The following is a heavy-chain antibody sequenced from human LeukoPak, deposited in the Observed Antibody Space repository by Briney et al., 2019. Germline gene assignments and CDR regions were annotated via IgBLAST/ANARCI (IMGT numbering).Heavy chain of an antibody. CDR3: ARGPRFDP. J-gene: IGHJ5*02. CDR2: ICDNNGNT. V-gene: IGHV1-18*01. CDR1: GCPFTMYS. Sequence: ASVKVSCKASGCPFTMYSFNWVRQAPGQGLEWMGCICDNNGNTNYAQKFQGRVTMTTDTSTNTAYMDLTNLKSDDTAIYYCARGPRFDPWGQGTLVTVSS.